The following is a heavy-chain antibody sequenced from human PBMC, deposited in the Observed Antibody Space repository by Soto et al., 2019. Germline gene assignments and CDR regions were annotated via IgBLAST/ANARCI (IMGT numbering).Heavy chain of an antibody. CDR1: GYSFTSHV. CDR2: IKPGTGDT. CDR3: ARGYYYDSSGYYLDH. J-gene: IGHJ4*02. Sequence: ASVKVSCKASGYSFTSHVIHWVRQAPGERLEWMGWIKPGTGDTKYLQKLQGRVTISRDTSANIVYMELSSLRSEDTAVYYCARGYYYDSSGYYLDHWGKGTLVTAPQ. D-gene: IGHD3-22*01. V-gene: IGHV1-3*01.